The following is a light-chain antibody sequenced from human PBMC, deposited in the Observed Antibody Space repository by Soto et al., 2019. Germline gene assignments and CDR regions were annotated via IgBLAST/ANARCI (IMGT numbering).Light chain of an antibody. CDR1: SSNIGAGYD. V-gene: IGLV1-40*01. Sequence: QSVLTQPPSVSGAPGQRVTISCTGSSSNIGAGYDVHWYQQIPGTAPKLLIYGNSNRPSRVPDRFSGSKSGTSASLAITGLTAEDGVDYDCQSYDSSLSGVLFGGGTKRTVL. J-gene: IGLJ2*01. CDR3: QSYDSSLSGVL. CDR2: GNS.